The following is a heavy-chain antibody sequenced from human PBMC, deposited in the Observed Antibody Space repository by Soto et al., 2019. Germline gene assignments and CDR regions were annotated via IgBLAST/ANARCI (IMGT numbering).Heavy chain of an antibody. D-gene: IGHD1-26*01. Sequence: PGESLKISCKGSGYRFTSYWIGWVRQMPGKGLEWMGIIYPGDSDTRDSPSFQGQVTISADKSISTAYLQWSSLKASDSAMYYCARHAYSGSYGSAFDIWGQGTMVTV. V-gene: IGHV5-51*01. CDR1: GYRFTSYW. CDR3: ARHAYSGSYGSAFDI. J-gene: IGHJ3*02. CDR2: IYPGDSDT.